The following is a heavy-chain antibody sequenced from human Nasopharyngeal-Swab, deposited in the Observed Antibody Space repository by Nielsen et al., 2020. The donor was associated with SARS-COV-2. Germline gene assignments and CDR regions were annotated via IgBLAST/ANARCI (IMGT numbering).Heavy chain of an antibody. CDR1: GGSISSYS. D-gene: IGHD6-13*01. CDR2: IYYSGST. Sequence: THSLTCAVSGGSISSYSWSWIRLPPGKGLEWIGYIYYSGSTNYSPSLKSRVTISVDTSKNQFSLKLNSVTAADTAVYYCARTAGYYYMDVWGKGTTVTVSS. CDR3: ARTAGYYYMDV. V-gene: IGHV4-59*01. J-gene: IGHJ6*03.